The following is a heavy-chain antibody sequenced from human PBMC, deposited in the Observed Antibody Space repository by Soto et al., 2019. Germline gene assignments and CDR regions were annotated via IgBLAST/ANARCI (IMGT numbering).Heavy chain of an antibody. CDR3: TREMGNWNVWFDY. CDR1: GFSFSSYA. J-gene: IGHJ4*02. Sequence: QVQLVESGGGVVQPGRSLRLSCAASGFSFSSYAMHWVRQAPGKGLEWVAVIWYDGSNKYYADSVKGRFTISRDNSKNTLYLQMNSLRAEDTAVYYCTREMGNWNVWFDYWGQGTLVTVSS. CDR2: IWYDGSNK. D-gene: IGHD1-1*01. V-gene: IGHV3-33*01.